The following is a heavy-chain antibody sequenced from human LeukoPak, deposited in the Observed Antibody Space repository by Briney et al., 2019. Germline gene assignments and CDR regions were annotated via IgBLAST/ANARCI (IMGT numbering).Heavy chain of an antibody. V-gene: IGHV3-66*01. J-gene: IGHJ4*02. CDR1: GFTVSSNY. D-gene: IGHD3-10*01. CDR3: AVSGTMVRGVIPPVDY. CDR2: IYSGGST. Sequence: GGSLRLSCAASGFTVSSNYMSWVRQAPGKGLEWVSVIYSGGSTYYADSVKGRFTISRDNSKNTLYLQMNSVRAEDTAVYYCAVSGTMVRGVIPPVDYWGQGTLVTVSS.